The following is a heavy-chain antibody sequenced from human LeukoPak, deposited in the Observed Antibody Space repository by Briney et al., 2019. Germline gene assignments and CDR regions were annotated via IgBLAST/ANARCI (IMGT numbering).Heavy chain of an antibody. J-gene: IGHJ4*02. D-gene: IGHD6-13*01. V-gene: IGHV3-74*01. CDR1: GFTVSSNY. CDR3: ARELASGD. CDR2: INTDGNST. Sequence: GGSLRLSCAASGFTVSSNYMSWVRQAPGKGLVWVSQINTDGNSTTYADSVKGRFTVSRDNAKNTLYLQMNSLRAEDTAVYYCARELASGDWGQGTLVTVSS.